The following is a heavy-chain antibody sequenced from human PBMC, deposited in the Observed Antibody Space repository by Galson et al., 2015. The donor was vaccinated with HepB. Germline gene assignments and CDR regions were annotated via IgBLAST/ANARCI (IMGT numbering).Heavy chain of an antibody. J-gene: IGHJ3*02. CDR3: ATGGADSSGYPNDAFDI. V-gene: IGHV1-69*02. Sequence: SVKVSCKASGGTFSSYTISWVRQAPGQGLEWMGRIIPILGIANYAQKFQGRVTITADKSTSTAYMELSSLRSEDTAVYYCATGGADSSGYPNDAFDIWGQGTMVTVSS. CDR1: GGTFSSYT. CDR2: IIPILGIA. D-gene: IGHD3-22*01.